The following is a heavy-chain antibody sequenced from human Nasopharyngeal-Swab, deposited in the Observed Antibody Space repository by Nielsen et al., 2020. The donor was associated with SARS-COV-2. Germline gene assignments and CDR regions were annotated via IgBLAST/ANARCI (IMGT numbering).Heavy chain of an antibody. Sequence: SETLSLTCAVSGGSFSGYYWSWIRQPPGKGLEWIGEINHSGSTNYNPSLKRRVTISVDTSKNQFSLKLISVTAADTAVYYCARVKGIAAANYYYGMDVWGQGTTVTVSS. CDR2: INHSGST. CDR1: GGSFSGYY. V-gene: IGHV4-34*01. D-gene: IGHD6-13*01. CDR3: ARVKGIAAANYYYGMDV. J-gene: IGHJ6*02.